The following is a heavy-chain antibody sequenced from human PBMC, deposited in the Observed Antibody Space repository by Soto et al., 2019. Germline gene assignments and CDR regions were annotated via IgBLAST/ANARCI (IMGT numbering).Heavy chain of an antibody. CDR2: ISAYNGDT. D-gene: IGHD3-22*01. V-gene: IGHV1-18*04. CDR3: ARDWSRYYDNSGLIWFH. CDR1: GYTFRSYG. J-gene: IGHJ4*02. Sequence: QIQLVQSGGDVKKPGASVKVSCKASGYTFRSYGISWVRQAPGQGLEWVGWISAYNGDTHYAAKFQDRITLTTETSTDTAYMELRSLRTDDTAVYYCARDWSRYYDNSGLIWFHWGQGSLVTVSS.